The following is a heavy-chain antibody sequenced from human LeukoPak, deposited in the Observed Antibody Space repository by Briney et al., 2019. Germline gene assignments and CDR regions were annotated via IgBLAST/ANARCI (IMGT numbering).Heavy chain of an antibody. CDR2: INPNSGGT. CDR1: GYTFTGYY. Sequence: GASVKVSCKASGYTFTGYYMHWVRQAPGQGLEWMGWINPNSGGTKYAQKFQGRVTMTRDTSISTAYMELSRLRSDDTAVYYCARVMSGSYGNYWGQGTLVTVSS. J-gene: IGHJ4*02. D-gene: IGHD1-26*01. CDR3: ARVMSGSYGNY. V-gene: IGHV1-2*02.